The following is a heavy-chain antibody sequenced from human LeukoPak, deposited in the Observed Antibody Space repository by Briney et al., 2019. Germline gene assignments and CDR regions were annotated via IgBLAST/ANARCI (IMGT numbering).Heavy chain of an antibody. J-gene: IGHJ4*02. CDR3: ARVPRGDEWLLGIGY. V-gene: IGHV1-8*03. CDR2: MNPNSGNT. CDR1: GYTSTSYD. Sequence: GASVKVSCKASGYTSTSYDINWVRQATGQGLEWMGWMNPNSGNTGYAQKFQGRVTITRNTSISTAYMELSSLRSEDTAVYYCARVPRGDEWLLGIGYWGQGTLVTVSS. D-gene: IGHD3-22*01.